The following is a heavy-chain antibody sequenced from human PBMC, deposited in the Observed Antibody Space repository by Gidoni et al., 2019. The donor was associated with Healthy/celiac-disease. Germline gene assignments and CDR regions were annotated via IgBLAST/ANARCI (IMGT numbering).Heavy chain of an antibody. V-gene: IGHV3-53*01. CDR3: ARELLDDYSNYYYYYGMDV. CDR2: IHSGGST. D-gene: IGHD4-4*01. CDR1: GFTVSSNY. J-gene: IGHJ6*02. Sequence: EVQLVESGGGLIQPGGSLRLSCAASGFTVSSNYLSWVRQAPGKGLEWVSVIHSGGSTYYADAVKGRFTTSRDNSKNTLYLQMNSLRAEDTAVYYCARELLDDYSNYYYYYGMDVWGQGTTVTVSS.